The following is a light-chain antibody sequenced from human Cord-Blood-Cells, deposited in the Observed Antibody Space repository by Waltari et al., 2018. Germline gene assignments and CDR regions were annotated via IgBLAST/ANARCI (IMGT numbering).Light chain of an antibody. Sequence: DIVMTQSPLSLPVTPGEPSSISCRSSQSLLHSNGYNYLDWYLQKPGQSPQLLIYLGSDRASGVPDRFRGSGSGTDFTLKISRVEAEDFGVYYGMPALQTPLTFGAGTKVEIK. V-gene: IGKV2-28*01. J-gene: IGKJ4*01. CDR1: QSLLHSNGYNY. CDR3: MPALQTPLT. CDR2: LGS.